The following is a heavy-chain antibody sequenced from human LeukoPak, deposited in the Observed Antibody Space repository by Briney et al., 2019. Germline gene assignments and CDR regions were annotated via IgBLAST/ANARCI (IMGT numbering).Heavy chain of an antibody. J-gene: IGHJ4*02. CDR2: VDHSGGT. D-gene: IGHD3-10*01. CDR1: GGSLNNYY. Sequence: MTSETLSLTCTVSGGSLNNYYWTWIRQPPGKGLEWIGSVDHSGGTYYNPSLRSRVSISVDTSKNQFSLKLSSVTAADTAVYSCAGFTFFRGVITFDYWGQGTLVTVSS. V-gene: IGHV4-59*04. CDR3: AGFTFFRGVITFDY.